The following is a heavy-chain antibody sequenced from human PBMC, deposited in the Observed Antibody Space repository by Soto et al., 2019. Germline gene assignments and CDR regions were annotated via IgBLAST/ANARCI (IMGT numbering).Heavy chain of an antibody. J-gene: IGHJ2*01. CDR3: ARDLLGMGYFDL. CDR1: GGSISSGGYP. V-gene: IGHV4-30-2*01. Sequence: SETLSLTCAVSGGSISSGGYPWSWIRQPPGKGLEWIGYIYHSGSTYYNPSLKSRVTISVDRSKNQFSLKLSSVTAADTAVYYCARDLLGMGYFDLWGRGTLVTVSS. CDR2: IYHSGST. D-gene: IGHD7-27*01.